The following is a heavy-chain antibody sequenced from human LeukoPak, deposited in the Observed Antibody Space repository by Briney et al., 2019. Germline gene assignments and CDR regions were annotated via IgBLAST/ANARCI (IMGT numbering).Heavy chain of an antibody. V-gene: IGHV3-23*01. CDR3: AKDRPDIVVVPAAMAHDAFDI. J-gene: IGHJ3*02. CDR1: GFTFSSYS. Sequence: GGSLRLSCAASGFTFSSYSMSWVRQAPGKGLEWVSAISGSGGSTYYADSVKGRFTISRDNSKNTLYLQMNSLRAEDTAVYYCAKDRPDIVVVPAAMAHDAFDIWGQGTMVTVSS. D-gene: IGHD2-2*01. CDR2: ISGSGGST.